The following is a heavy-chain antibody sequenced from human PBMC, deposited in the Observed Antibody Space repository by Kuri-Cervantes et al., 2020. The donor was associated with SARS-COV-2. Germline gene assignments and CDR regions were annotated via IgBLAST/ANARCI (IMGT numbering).Heavy chain of an antibody. J-gene: IGHJ4*02. CDR1: GFTISSYA. Sequence: WGSLRLSCAASGFTISSYAMSWVRQAPGKGLEWVSSISGSGGSTYYADSVKGRFTISSDNSKHTLYLQMNSLRAETTAVYYCAKDWSGSFHRWGQGPLVTVSS. CDR2: ISGSGGST. D-gene: IGHD3-3*01. V-gene: IGHV3-23*01. CDR3: AKDWSGSFHR.